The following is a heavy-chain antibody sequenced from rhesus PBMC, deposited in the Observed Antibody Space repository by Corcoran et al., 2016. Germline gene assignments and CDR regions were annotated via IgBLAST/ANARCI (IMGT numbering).Heavy chain of an antibody. Sequence: QVQLQQWGEGLVKPSETLSLTCAVYDGSISGYWWGWIRTPPGKGLEWIGRSRSGGTPQSTPSFKSRVTISYDTPKNQFSLRRSSVTAADTAVYYCARQSSSMAEGLDSWGQGVVVTVSS. V-gene: IGHV4-165*01. D-gene: IGHD4-4*01. J-gene: IGHJ6*01. CDR1: DGSISGYW. CDR3: ARQSSSMAEGLDS. CDR2: SRSGGTP.